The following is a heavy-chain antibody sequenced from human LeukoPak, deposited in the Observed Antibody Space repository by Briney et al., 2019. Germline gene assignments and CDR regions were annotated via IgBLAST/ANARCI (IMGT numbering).Heavy chain of an antibody. V-gene: IGHV3-48*03. J-gene: IGHJ3*01. Sequence: GGSLRLSCAASGFTFSNYEMNWVRQAPGKGLEWISYISTSGSTIKYADSVKGRFTVSRDNAKNSLYLQMNSLGAEDTAVYYCVRDIHSRGLDAFDLWGHGTTVTVSS. CDR3: VRDIHSRGLDAFDL. D-gene: IGHD3-22*01. CDR1: GFTFSNYE. CDR2: ISTSGSTI.